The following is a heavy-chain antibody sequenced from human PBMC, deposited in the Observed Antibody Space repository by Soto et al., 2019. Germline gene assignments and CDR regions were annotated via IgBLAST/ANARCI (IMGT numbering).Heavy chain of an antibody. CDR2: INAGNGNT. V-gene: IGHV1-3*05. Sequence: QVQLVQSGAEEKKPGASAKVSCKASGYTFTSYAMHWVRQAPGQRLEWMGWINAGNGNTKYSQKFQGRVTITRDTSASKDYRGLSSLRSEDTAVYYCARSYCISTSCQTLNWFDPWGQGTLVTVSS. J-gene: IGHJ5*02. CDR1: GYTFTSYA. D-gene: IGHD2-2*01. CDR3: ARSYCISTSCQTLNWFDP.